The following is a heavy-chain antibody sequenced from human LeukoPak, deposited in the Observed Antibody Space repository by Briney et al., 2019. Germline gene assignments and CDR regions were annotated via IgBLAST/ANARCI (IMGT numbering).Heavy chain of an antibody. V-gene: IGHV3-21*01. CDR1: GFTFSNFA. CDR3: AMASGSYYGGEYFQH. CDR2: IVGSSST. J-gene: IGHJ1*01. Sequence: GGSLSLFCAASGFTFSNFAMTGVRQAPGKGLEWVSSIVGSSSTYHADSLKGRFTISRDNAKNPLYLQMNGLRAEDTAVYYCAMASGSYYGGEYFQHWGQGTLVTVSS. D-gene: IGHD3-10*01.